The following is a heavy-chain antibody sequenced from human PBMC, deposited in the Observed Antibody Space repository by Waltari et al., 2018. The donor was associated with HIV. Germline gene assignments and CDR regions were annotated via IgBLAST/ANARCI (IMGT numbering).Heavy chain of an antibody. V-gene: IGHV3-23*01. CDR3: AKDVAAAGTVSAFDY. D-gene: IGHD6-13*01. CDR2: ISGSGGST. Sequence: EVQLLESGGGLVQPGGSLRLSCAASGFTSSSYAMSWVRQPPGKGLEWVAAISGSGGSTYYADTVKGRFTISRDNSKNTLYLQMNSLRAEDTAVYYCAKDVAAAGTVSAFDYWGQGTLVTVSS. CDR1: GFTSSSYA. J-gene: IGHJ4*02.